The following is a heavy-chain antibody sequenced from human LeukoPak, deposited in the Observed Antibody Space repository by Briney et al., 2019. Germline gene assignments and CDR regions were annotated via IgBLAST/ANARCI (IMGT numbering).Heavy chain of an antibody. J-gene: IGHJ4*02. D-gene: IGHD1-1*01. CDR3: EGVATTGIY. CDR2: IRYDESHK. CDR1: GFTVSSNY. V-gene: IGHV3-30*02. Sequence: GGSLRLSCAASGFTVSSNYMSWVRQAPGKGLEWVAFIRYDESHKYYADSVEGRFTISRDNSRNVLYLQMNILRPEDTAVYYCEGVATTGIYWGQGTLVSVSS.